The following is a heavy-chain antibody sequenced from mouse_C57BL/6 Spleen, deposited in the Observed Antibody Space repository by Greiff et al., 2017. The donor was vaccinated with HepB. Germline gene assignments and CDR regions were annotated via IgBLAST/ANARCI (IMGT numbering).Heavy chain of an antibody. CDR2: ISSGSSTI. V-gene: IGHV5-17*01. D-gene: IGHD1-1*01. CDR1: GFTFSDYG. Sequence: EVKLVESGGGLVKPGGSLKLSCAASGFTFSDYGMHWVRQAPEKRLEWVAYISSGSSTIYYADTVKGRFTISRDNAKNTLFLQMTSLRSEDTAMYYCASPYGSSWDWYFDVWGTGTTVTVSS. CDR3: ASPYGSSWDWYFDV. J-gene: IGHJ1*03.